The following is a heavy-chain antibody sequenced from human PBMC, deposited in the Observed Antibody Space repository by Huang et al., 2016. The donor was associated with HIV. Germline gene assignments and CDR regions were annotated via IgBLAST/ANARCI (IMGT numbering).Heavy chain of an antibody. D-gene: IGHD6-13*01. Sequence: QLHLVESGGGLVQPGGSLRLSCAVSGFMFSDYYLTWIRQSPGKGLEWVSYMDNSGDTVYYADSGRGRFTISRDTATTSLYLKMTSLRAEDTAVYYCATFNRRGRWYRNGFFDQWGQGILVTVSS. V-gene: IGHV3-11*04. CDR3: ATFNRRGRWYRNGFFDQ. CDR2: MDNSGDTV. J-gene: IGHJ4*02. CDR1: GFMFSDYY.